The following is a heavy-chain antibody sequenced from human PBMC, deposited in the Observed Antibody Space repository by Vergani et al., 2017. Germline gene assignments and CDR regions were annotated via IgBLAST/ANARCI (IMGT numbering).Heavy chain of an antibody. CDR3: GAVDVLLWFGEGNPNDAFDI. CDR2: IVVGSGNT. D-gene: IGHD3-10*01. CDR1: GFTFTSSA. Sequence: QMQLVQSGPEVKKPGTSVKVSCKASGFTFTSSAMQWVRQARGQRLEWIGWIVVGSGNTNYAQKFQERVTITRDMSTSTAYMELSRLRSDDTAVDYCGAVDVLLWFGEGNPNDAFDIWGQGTMVTVSS. J-gene: IGHJ3*02. V-gene: IGHV1-58*02.